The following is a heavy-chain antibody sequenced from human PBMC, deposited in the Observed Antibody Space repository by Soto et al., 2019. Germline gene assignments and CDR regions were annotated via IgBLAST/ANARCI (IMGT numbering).Heavy chain of an antibody. CDR1: GLTLSSHW. J-gene: IGHJ4*02. V-gene: IGHV3-7*01. Sequence: GGSLRLSCATSGLTLSSHWMSWVRQAPGKGLEWVANIKQDGSEKYYVDSVKGRFTISKDDAKSSLYLQMNNLRVEDTAVYYCATGWAFGELVENDYWGQGTLVTVSS. CDR2: IKQDGSEK. D-gene: IGHD3-10*01. CDR3: ATGWAFGELVENDY.